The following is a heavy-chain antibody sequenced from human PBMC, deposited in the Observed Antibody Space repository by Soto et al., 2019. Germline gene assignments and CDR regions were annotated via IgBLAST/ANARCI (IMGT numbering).Heavy chain of an antibody. CDR1: GGTFSSYT. D-gene: IGHD6-13*01. CDR2: IIPILGIA. Sequence: QVQLVQSGAEVKKPGSSVKVSCKASGGTFSSYTISWVRQAPGQGLEWMGRIIPILGIANYAQKFQGRVTITADXXTXTXXMELSSRRSEDTAVYYCARGPGTAAGNYYYYGMDVWGQGPTVTVSS. V-gene: IGHV1-69*02. J-gene: IGHJ6*02. CDR3: ARGPGTAAGNYYYYGMDV.